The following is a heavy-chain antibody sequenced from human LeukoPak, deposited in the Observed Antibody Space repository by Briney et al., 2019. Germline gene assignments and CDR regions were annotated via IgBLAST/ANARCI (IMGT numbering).Heavy chain of an antibody. V-gene: IGHV4-30-4*01. D-gene: IGHD3-10*01. J-gene: IGHJ6*02. CDR3: ARANTMIRGPNYYYYAMDV. CDR1: GGSISSGDYY. CDR2: IYYSGST. Sequence: SQTLSLTCTVSGGSISSGDYYWSWIRQPPGKGLEWIGYIYYSGSTYYNPSLKSRVTIAIDTSKNQFSLKLSTVTAADTAVYYCARANTMIRGPNYYYYAMDVWGPGTTVTVSS.